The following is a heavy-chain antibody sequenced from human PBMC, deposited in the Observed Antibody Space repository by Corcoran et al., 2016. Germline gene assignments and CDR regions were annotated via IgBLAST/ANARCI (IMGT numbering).Heavy chain of an antibody. CDR2: IYYSGST. CDR1: GGSISSYY. CDR3: ARDPYGSGTRGFDY. Sequence: QVQLQESGPGLVKPSETLSLTCTVSGGSISSYYWSWIRQPPGKGLEWIGYIYYSGSTNYNPSLKSRVTISVDTSKNQFSLKLSSVTAADTAVYYCARDPYGSGTRGFDYWGQGTLVTVPS. D-gene: IGHD3-10*01. V-gene: IGHV4-59*01. J-gene: IGHJ4*02.